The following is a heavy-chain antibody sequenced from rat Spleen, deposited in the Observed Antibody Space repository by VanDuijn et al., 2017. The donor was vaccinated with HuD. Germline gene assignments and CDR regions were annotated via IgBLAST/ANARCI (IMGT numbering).Heavy chain of an antibody. J-gene: IGHJ2*01. CDR3: NRNYAYYYDGSYHGGFDY. Sequence: QVQVKESGPGLVQPSQTLSLTCTVSGFSLTGYNVHWVRQPTGKGLEWMGVMWTGGGTTYNSALKSRLSISRDTSKSQVFLKMNSLQTEDTGIYYCNRNYAYYYDGSYHGGFDYWGQGVMVTVSS. D-gene: IGHD1-12*02. V-gene: IGHV2-30*01. CDR2: MWTGGGT. CDR1: GFSLTGYN.